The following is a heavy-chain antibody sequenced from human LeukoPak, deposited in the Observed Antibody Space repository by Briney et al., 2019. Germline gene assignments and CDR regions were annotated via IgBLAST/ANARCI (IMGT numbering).Heavy chain of an antibody. J-gene: IGHJ4*02. D-gene: IGHD1-26*01. V-gene: IGHV3-43*01. Sequence: PGGSLRLSCAASGFTFDDYTMHWVRQGPGKGLEWVSLISWDGGSTYYADSVKGRFTTSRDNSKNALYLQMNSLRTEDTALYYCAKDADRGSFDYWGQGTLVTVSS. CDR3: AKDADRGSFDY. CDR2: ISWDGGST. CDR1: GFTFDDYT.